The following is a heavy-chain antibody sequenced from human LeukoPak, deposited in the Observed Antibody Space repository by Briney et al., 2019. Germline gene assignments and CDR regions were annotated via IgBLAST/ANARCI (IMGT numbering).Heavy chain of an antibody. CDR1: GASFNSDDQY. D-gene: IGHD3-22*01. CDR2: IHPSGML. J-gene: IGHJ4*02. V-gene: IGHV4-31*03. Sequence: PSETLSLTCTLSGASFNSDDQYWNWIRQSPGKGLEWIGSIHPSGMLYNSPSLESRVTMSRDTSKNQFSLNLNSVTAADTAVYFCSRGLDSRKLGYWGQGILVTVSS. CDR3: SRGLDSRKLGY.